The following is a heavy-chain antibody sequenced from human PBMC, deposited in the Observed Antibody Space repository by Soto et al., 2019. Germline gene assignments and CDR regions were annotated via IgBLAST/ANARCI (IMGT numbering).Heavy chain of an antibody. J-gene: IGHJ4*02. V-gene: IGHV4-39*01. D-gene: IGHD3-10*01. Sequence: SETLSLTCIVSGGSITRSSSYWAWIRQPPGKGLEWVGTFYDGNTYHNPSLRSRITIAVDTSKNQFSLKLNFVAAADTAFYYCATTRGLAVGGSFDYWGQGMLVTVSS. CDR1: GGSITRSSSY. CDR3: ATTRGLAVGGSFDY. CDR2: FYDGNT.